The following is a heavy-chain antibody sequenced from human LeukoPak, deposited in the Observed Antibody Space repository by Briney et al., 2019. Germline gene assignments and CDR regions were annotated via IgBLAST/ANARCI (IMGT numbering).Heavy chain of an antibody. CDR1: GYTFTGYY. Sequence: ASVKVSCKASGYTFTGYYMHWVRQAPGQGLEWMGRINPNSGGTNYAQKFQGRVTMTRDTSISTAYMELSRLRSDDTAVYYCARESTNYYDSSGYFDYWGQGTLVTVSS. V-gene: IGHV1-2*06. D-gene: IGHD3-22*01. CDR3: ARESTNYYDSSGYFDY. J-gene: IGHJ4*02. CDR2: INPNSGGT.